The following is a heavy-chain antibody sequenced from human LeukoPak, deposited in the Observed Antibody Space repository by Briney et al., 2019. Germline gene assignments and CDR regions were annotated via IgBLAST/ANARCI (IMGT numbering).Heavy chain of an antibody. CDR3: ATGRWELLT. V-gene: IGHV4-34*01. CDR2: INHSGST. CDR1: GGSFSGYY. J-gene: IGHJ5*02. Sequence: PSETLSPTCAVYGGSFSGYYWSWIRQPPGKGLEWIGEINHSGSTNYNPSLKSRVTISVDTSKNQFSLKLSSVTAADTAVYYCATGRWELLTWGQGTLVTVSS. D-gene: IGHD1-26*01.